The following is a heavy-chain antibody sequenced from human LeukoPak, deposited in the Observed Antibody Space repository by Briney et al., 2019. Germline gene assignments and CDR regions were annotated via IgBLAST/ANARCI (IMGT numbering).Heavy chain of an antibody. CDR2: IYSGGST. V-gene: IGHV3-53*01. CDR3: ASLKFYGNMDV. Sequence: GGSLRLSCAASGFTVSSNYMSWVRQAPGKGLEWVSVIYSGGSTYYADSVNGRFTISRDNSKNTLYLQMNTLRAEDTAMYYCASLKFYGNMDVWGTGTSVTVSS. CDR1: GFTVSSNY. J-gene: IGHJ6*03. D-gene: IGHD4-17*01.